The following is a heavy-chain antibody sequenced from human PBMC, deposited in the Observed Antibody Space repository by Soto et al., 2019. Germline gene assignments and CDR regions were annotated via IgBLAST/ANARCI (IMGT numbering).Heavy chain of an antibody. CDR1: GFSFSNFA. CDR3: ANDSQGVEGSAARVYGIEV. J-gene: IGHJ6*02. D-gene: IGHD2-2*01. CDR2: TRSNGEHT. Sequence: GGSLRRSCAGSGFSFSNFALTCVRQAPGKGLEWVSTTRSNGEHTYYSVSVKCRFTVSRDNCKNALFLDMTSLGAEATAVYYCANDSQGVEGSAARVYGIEVCGQGTTVTVCS. V-gene: IGHV3-23*01.